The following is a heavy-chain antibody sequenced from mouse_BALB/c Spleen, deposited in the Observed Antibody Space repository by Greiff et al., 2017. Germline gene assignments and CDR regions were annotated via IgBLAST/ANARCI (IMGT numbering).Heavy chain of an antibody. CDR2: ISDGGSYT. V-gene: IGHV5-4*02. CDR3: ARDYYRYDGAMDY. CDR1: GFTFSDYY. J-gene: IGHJ4*01. D-gene: IGHD2-14*01. Sequence: EVQVVESGGGLVKPGGSLKLSCAASGFTFSDYYMYWVRQTPEKRLEWVATISDGGSYTYYPDSVKGRFTISRDNAKNNLYLQMSSLKSEDTAMYYCARDYYRYDGAMDYWGQGTSVTVSS.